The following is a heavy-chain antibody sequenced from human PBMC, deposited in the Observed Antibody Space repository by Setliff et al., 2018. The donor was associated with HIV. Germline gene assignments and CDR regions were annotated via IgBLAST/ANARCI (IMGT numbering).Heavy chain of an antibody. D-gene: IGHD2-2*01. J-gene: IGHJ4*02. Sequence: PSETLSLTCAVYGGSFSGYYWSWIRQPPGKGLEWIGEINHSGSTNYNPSLRSRVTISVDTSKNQFSLKLSSVTAADTAVYYCARHSLGTSCYDYWGQGTLVTVSS. CDR2: INHSGST. CDR3: ARHSLGTSCYDY. V-gene: IGHV4-34*01. CDR1: GGSFSGYY.